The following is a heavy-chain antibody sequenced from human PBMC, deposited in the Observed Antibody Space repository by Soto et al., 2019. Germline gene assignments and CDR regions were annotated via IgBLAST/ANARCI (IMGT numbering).Heavy chain of an antibody. V-gene: IGHV1-69*13. J-gene: IGHJ6*02. Sequence: SVKVSCKASGGTFSSYAISGVRQAPGQGLEWMGGIIPIFGTANYAQKFQGRVTITADESTSTAYMELSSLRSEDTAVYYCACALEWSEGDYYGMDVWGQGTTVTVSS. D-gene: IGHD3-3*01. CDR2: IIPIFGTA. CDR3: ACALEWSEGDYYGMDV. CDR1: GGTFSSYA.